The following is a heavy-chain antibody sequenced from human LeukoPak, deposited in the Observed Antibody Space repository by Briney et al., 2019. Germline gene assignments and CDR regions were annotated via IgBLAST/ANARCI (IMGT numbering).Heavy chain of an antibody. V-gene: IGHV4-38-2*02. CDR2: VFYNETA. CDR3: AQDNYGAFDY. J-gene: IGHJ4*02. CDR1: GYSTSSGYY. Sequence: SETLSLTCSVSGYSTSSGYYWGWVRQPPGKGLQWLGSVFYNETARYNPSLHSRVTVSIDTSKNQFSLKLNSVTAGDTAIYYCAQDNYGAFDYWGQGILATVSS. D-gene: IGHD4-11*01.